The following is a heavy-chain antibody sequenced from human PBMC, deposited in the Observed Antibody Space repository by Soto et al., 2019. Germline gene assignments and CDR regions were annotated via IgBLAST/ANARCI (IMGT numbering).Heavy chain of an antibody. J-gene: IGHJ6*02. CDR1: GDSVSSNSAA. D-gene: IGHD1-1*01. CDR3: ASTTGTLGGLDV. Sequence: PSQTLSLTCAISGDSVSSNSAAWNWIRQSPSRGLEWLGRTYYRSKWYNDYAVPVKSRITINPDTSKNQFSLQLNSVTPEDTAVYYCASTTGTLGGLDVWGQGTTVTVSS. V-gene: IGHV6-1*01. CDR2: TYYRSKWYN.